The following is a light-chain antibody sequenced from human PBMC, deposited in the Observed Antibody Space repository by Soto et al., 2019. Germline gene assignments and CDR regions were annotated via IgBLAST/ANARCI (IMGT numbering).Light chain of an antibody. CDR1: SSDVGVYNY. Sequence: QSVLTQPRSVSGSPGQSVTISCTGTSSDVGVYNYVSWYQQYPGKDPKIMIYDVSKRPSGVPDRFSGSKSDNTGSLTISGLQAEDEAVYYCCSYAGSYTFVFGIGTKVTVL. CDR3: CSYAGSYTFV. J-gene: IGLJ1*01. V-gene: IGLV2-11*01. CDR2: DVS.